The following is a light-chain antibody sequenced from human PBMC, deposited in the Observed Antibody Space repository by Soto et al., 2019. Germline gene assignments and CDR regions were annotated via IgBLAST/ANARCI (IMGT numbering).Light chain of an antibody. J-gene: IGKJ1*01. V-gene: IGKV3-20*01. CDR2: DAS. CDR3: QHYGRSRT. Sequence: EIVLTQSPGTLSLSPGERATLSCRASQSISSYYLAWYQQKPGQAPRLLTYDASTRATGIPDRFSGSGSGTDFTLTISRLEPEDFAVYYCQHYGRSRTFG. CDR1: QSISSYY.